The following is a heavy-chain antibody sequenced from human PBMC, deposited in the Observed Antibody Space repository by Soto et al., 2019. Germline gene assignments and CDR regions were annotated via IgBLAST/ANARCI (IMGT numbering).Heavy chain of an antibody. V-gene: IGHV3-30*18. CDR3: AKDWGFGDPGY. CDR1: GFTFSSYG. Sequence: QVQLVESGGGVVQPGRSLRLSCAASGFTFSSYGMHWVRQAPGKGLEWVAVISYDGSNKYYADSVKGRFTISRDNSKNTLYLQMNSLRAEDTAVYYCAKDWGFGDPGYWGQGTLVTVSS. J-gene: IGHJ4*02. D-gene: IGHD4-17*01. CDR2: ISYDGSNK.